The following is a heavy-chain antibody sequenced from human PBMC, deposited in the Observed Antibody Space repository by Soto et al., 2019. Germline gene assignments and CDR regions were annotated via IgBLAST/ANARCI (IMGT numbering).Heavy chain of an antibody. D-gene: IGHD2-2*01. CDR3: ARVPGGKYCSSTSCPYYYYGMDV. V-gene: IGHV4-31*03. J-gene: IGHJ6*02. CDR1: GGSINTGGYY. CDR2: IYYSGST. Sequence: SETLSLTCTVSGGSINTGGYYWSWIRQHPGKGLEWIGYIYYSGSTYYNPSLKSRITISIDTSKNQFSLKLSSVTAADTAVYYCARVPGGKYCSSTSCPYYYYGMDVWGQGTTVTVSS.